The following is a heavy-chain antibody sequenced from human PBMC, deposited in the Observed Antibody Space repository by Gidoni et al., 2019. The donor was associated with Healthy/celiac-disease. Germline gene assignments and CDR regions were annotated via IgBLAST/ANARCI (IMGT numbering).Heavy chain of an antibody. CDR3: ASKLRYYYDSSGYYPLYYFDY. CDR2: IIPIFGTA. J-gene: IGHJ4*02. CDR1: GGTFSSYA. D-gene: IGHD3-22*01. V-gene: IGHV1-69*01. Sequence: QVQLVQSGAEVTKPGSSVKVSCKASGGTFSSYAISWVRQAPGQGLEWMGGIIPIFGTANYAQKFQGRVTITADESTSTAYMELSSLRSEDTAVYYCASKLRYYYDSSGYYPLYYFDYWGQGTLVTVSS.